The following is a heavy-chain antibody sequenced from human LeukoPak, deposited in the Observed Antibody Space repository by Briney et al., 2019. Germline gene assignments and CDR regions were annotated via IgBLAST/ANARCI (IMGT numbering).Heavy chain of an antibody. CDR3: AKDHVPAAGDDAFDI. Sequence: GGSLRLSCAASGFTFSSYEMNWVRQAPGKGLEWVSYISSSGSTIYYADSVKGRFTISRDNAKNSLYLQMNSLRAEDTALYYCAKDHVPAAGDDAFDIWGQGTMVTVSS. CDR1: GFTFSSYE. CDR2: ISSSGSTI. J-gene: IGHJ3*02. D-gene: IGHD2-2*01. V-gene: IGHV3-48*03.